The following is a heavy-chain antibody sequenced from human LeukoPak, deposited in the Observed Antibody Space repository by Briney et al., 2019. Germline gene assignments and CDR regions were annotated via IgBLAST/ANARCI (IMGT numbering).Heavy chain of an antibody. CDR3: ARDGSNPYFDS. J-gene: IGHJ4*02. Sequence: GGSLRLSCAASGFSFSSYWMSWVRQAPGQGLEWVANINRDGSEKYYVDSVKGRFTISRDNGKNSLYLQMNSLRAEDTAVYYFARDGSNPYFDSWGQGTLVTVSS. D-gene: IGHD6-13*01. V-gene: IGHV3-7*01. CDR1: GFSFSSYW. CDR2: INRDGSEK.